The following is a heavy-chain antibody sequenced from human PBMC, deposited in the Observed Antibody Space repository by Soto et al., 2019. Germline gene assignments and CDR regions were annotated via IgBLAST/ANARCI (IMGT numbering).Heavy chain of an antibody. D-gene: IGHD4-4*01. J-gene: IGHJ6*02. CDR1: GGSFSGYY. Sequence: TLSLTCAVYGGSFSGYYWSWIRQPPGKGPEWIGEINHSGSANYNPSLKSRVTISVDTSKNQFSLKLSSVTAADTAVYYCARLTVTTSHRYYYYYYGMDVWGQGTTVTVS. V-gene: IGHV4-34*01. CDR3: ARLTVTTSHRYYYYYYGMDV. CDR2: INHSGSA.